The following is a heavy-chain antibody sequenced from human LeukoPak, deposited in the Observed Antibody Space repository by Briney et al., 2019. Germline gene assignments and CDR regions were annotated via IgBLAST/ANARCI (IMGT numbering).Heavy chain of an antibody. CDR2: ISAYNGNT. J-gene: IGHJ6*02. D-gene: IGHD3-9*01. CDR3: ARGHFDWLLAYFGMDV. Sequence: ASVTVSCKASGYTFTSYGISWVRQAPGQGHEWMGWISAYNGNTNYAQKLQSRVTMTTDTSTSTAYMELRSLRSADAAVYYCARGHFDWLLAYFGMDVWGQGTTVTVSS. CDR1: GYTFTSYG. V-gene: IGHV1-18*01.